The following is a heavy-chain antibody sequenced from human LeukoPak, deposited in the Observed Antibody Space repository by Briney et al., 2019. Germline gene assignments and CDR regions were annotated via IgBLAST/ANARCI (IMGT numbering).Heavy chain of an antibody. D-gene: IGHD3-3*01. V-gene: IGHV4-4*07. CDR2: IHTSGST. CDR1: GGSINSYY. J-gene: IGHJ4*02. Sequence: SETLSLTCTVSGGSINSYYWSWIRQPAGKGLEWIGRIHTSGSTNSNPSLKSRVTMSVDTSKNQFSLGLSSVTAADTAVYYCATWSGDYSFDFWGQGTLVTVSS. CDR3: ATWSGDYSFDF.